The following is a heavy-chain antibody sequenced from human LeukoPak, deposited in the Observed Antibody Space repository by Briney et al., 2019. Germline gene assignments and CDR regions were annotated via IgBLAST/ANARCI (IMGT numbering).Heavy chain of an antibody. CDR2: INHSGST. V-gene: IGHV4-34*01. D-gene: IGHD3-16*02. CDR3: ARGLRYYDYVWGSYRPTAVDY. Sequence: SETLSLTCAVYGGSFSGYYWSWIRQPPGKGLEWIGEINHSGSTNYNPSLKSRVTISVDTPKNQFSLKLSSVTAADTAVYYCARGLRYYDYVWGSYRPTAVDYWGQGTLVTVSS. CDR1: GGSFSGYY. J-gene: IGHJ4*02.